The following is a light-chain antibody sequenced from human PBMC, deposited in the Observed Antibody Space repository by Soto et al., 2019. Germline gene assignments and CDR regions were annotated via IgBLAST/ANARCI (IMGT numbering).Light chain of an antibody. V-gene: IGKV2-28*01. CDR2: LGS. Sequence: DIVMTQSPLSLHVNPGEPASISCRSSQSLLHSNGYNYLDWYLQKPGQSPQLLIYLGSNRASGVPDRFSGSGSGTDFTLKISRVEAEDVGVYYCMQALQTPWTFGQGTKVDIK. CDR3: MQALQTPWT. CDR1: QSLLHSNGYNY. J-gene: IGKJ1*01.